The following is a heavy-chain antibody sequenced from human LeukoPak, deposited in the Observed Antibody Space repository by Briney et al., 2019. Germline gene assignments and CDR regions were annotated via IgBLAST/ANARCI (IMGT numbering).Heavy chain of an antibody. D-gene: IGHD3-16*01. Sequence: ASVKVSCTASGYTFTSYGISWVRQAPGQGLEWMGWISAYNGNTSYAQKLQGRVTMTTDTSTSTAYMELRSLRSDDTAVYYCARGPPPYTEGDLFYYYGLDVWGQGTTVTVSS. CDR1: GYTFTSYG. CDR2: ISAYNGNT. CDR3: ARGPPPYTEGDLFYYYGLDV. J-gene: IGHJ6*02. V-gene: IGHV1-18*01.